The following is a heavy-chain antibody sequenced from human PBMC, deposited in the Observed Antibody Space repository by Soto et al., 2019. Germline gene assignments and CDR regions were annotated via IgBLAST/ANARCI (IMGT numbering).Heavy chain of an antibody. J-gene: IGHJ5*02. CDR3: ARRLLGITMVRGVRNWFDP. CDR1: GGSISSSSYY. V-gene: IGHV4-39*01. D-gene: IGHD3-10*01. Sequence: SETLSLTCTVSGGSISSSSYYWGWIRQPPGKGLEWIGSIYYSGSTYYNPSLKSRVTISVDTSKNQFSLKLSSVTAADTAVYYCARRLLGITMVRGVRNWFDPWGQGTLVTVSS. CDR2: IYYSGST.